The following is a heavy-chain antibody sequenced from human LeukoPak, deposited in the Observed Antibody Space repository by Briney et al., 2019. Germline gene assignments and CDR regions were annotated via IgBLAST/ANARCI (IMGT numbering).Heavy chain of an antibody. Sequence: ASVKVSCKASGYTFTGYYMHWVRQAPGQGLEWMGWISAYNGNTNYAQKLQGRVTMTTDTSTSTAYMELRSLRSDDTAVYYCARDRPYSGSYNEYFQHWGQGTLVTVSS. D-gene: IGHD1-26*01. CDR3: ARDRPYSGSYNEYFQH. CDR2: ISAYNGNT. CDR1: GYTFTGYY. J-gene: IGHJ1*01. V-gene: IGHV1-18*04.